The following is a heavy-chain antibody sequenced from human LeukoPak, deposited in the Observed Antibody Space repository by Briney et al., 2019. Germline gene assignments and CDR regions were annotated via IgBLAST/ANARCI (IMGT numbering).Heavy chain of an antibody. V-gene: IGHV4-30-4*01. CDR2: IYYSGST. D-gene: IGHD3-3*01. CDR1: GGSIGSDDYY. Sequence: PSETLSLTCTVSGGSIGSDDYYWSWIRQPPGKGLEWIGCIYYSGSTYYNPSLKSRVTISVDTSKNQFSLKLNSVTAADTAVYYCAHHGDYDFWSGYFDYWGQGTLVTVSS. CDR3: AHHGDYDFWSGYFDY. J-gene: IGHJ4*02.